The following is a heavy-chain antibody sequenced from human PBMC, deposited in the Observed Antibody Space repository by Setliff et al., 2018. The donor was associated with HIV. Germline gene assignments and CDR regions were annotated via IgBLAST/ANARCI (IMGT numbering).Heavy chain of an antibody. CDR2: IYSGGGT. J-gene: IGHJ3*02. Sequence: QPGGSLRLSCAASGFTVSSNYMSWVRQAPGKGLEWVSVIYSGGGTYYADSVKGRFTISRDNSKNTLYLQMNSLRAEDTAVYYCARERDSGLNAFDIWGQGTMVTVSS. D-gene: IGHD3-22*01. CDR1: GFTVSSNY. CDR3: ARERDSGLNAFDI. V-gene: IGHV3-66*02.